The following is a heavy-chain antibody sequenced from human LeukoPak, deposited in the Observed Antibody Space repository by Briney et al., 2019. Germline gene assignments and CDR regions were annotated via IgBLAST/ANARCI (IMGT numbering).Heavy chain of an antibody. Sequence: GGFLRLSLAASGFTFSNYAMSWVRPAPGKGLAGVSGLTGSGDTTFYADSVKGRFTISRDNSENTLYLQMNSLRAEDTALYYCAKDYSNIPAPANPLFDYWGQGTLVTVSS. D-gene: IGHD1-14*01. J-gene: IGHJ4*02. CDR1: GFTFSNYA. CDR2: LTGSGDTT. V-gene: IGHV3-23*01. CDR3: AKDYSNIPAPANPLFDY.